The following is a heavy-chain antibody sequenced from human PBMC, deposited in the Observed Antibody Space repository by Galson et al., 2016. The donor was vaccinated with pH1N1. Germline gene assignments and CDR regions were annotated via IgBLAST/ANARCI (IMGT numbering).Heavy chain of an antibody. CDR2: IDSDGGST. J-gene: IGHJ6*02. CDR3: ARVRYHYGMDV. Sequence: SLRLSCAASGFTFSSYWMHWVRQAPGKGLVWVSRIDSDGGSTTYADSVKGRFTISRDNAKNTLYLQMNSLGAEDTAVYFCARVRYHYGMDVWGQGTTVTVSS. CDR1: GFTFSSYW. V-gene: IGHV3-74*01.